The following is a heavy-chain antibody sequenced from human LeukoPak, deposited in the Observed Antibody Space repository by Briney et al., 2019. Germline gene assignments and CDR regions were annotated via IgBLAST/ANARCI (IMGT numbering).Heavy chain of an antibody. D-gene: IGHD2-15*01. V-gene: IGHV4-61*01. CDR1: GGSVSSSGSYL. CDR3: ARDYLRRNCNGGNCMALDV. CDR2: VSYSGST. Sequence: SETLSLTCTVSGGSVSSSGSYLWSWIRQPPGKGLEWIGYVSYSGSTNYNLSLTSRVTLSVDTSKNQFSLKLSSVTAADTAVYYCARDYLRRNCNGGNCMALDVWGKGTTVTVSS. J-gene: IGHJ6*04.